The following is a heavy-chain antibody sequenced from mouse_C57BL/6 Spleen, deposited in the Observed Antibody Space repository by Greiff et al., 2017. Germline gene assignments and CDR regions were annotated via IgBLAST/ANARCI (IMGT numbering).Heavy chain of an antibody. CDR2: IDPSDSYT. Sequence: QVQLQQPGAELVMPGASVKLSCKASGYTFTSYWMHWVKQRPGQGLEWIGEIDPSDSYTNYNQKFKGKSTLTVDKSSSTAYMQLSSLTSEDSAVYYCAIYYEYDGDYFDYWGQGTTLTVSS. CDR1: GYTFTSYW. V-gene: IGHV1-69*01. CDR3: AIYYEYDGDYFDY. D-gene: IGHD2-4*01. J-gene: IGHJ2*01.